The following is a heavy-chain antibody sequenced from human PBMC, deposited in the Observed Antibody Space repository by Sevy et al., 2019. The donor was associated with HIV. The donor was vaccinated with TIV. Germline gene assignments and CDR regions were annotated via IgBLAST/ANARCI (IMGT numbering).Heavy chain of an antibody. Sequence: SETLSLTCAVYGGSFSGYYWSWIRQPPGKGLEWIGEINHSGSTNYNPSLKSRVTISVDTSKNKFSLKLSSVTAADTAVYYCARGRGQQLVRYYYYYYMDVWGKGTTVTVSS. J-gene: IGHJ6*03. CDR2: INHSGST. V-gene: IGHV4-34*01. CDR3: ARGRGQQLVRYYYYYYMDV. D-gene: IGHD6-13*01. CDR1: GGSFSGYY.